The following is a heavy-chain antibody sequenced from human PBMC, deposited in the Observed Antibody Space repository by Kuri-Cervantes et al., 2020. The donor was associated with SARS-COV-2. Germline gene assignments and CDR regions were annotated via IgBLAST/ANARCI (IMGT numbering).Heavy chain of an antibody. CDR3: AKARYRSFSNSISDY. J-gene: IGHJ4*02. V-gene: IGHV3-30*02. CDR2: IWYDGSNK. D-gene: IGHD3-3*02. Sequence: GGSLRLSCAASGFTFSSYGMHWVRQAPGKGLEWVAVIWYDGSNKYYADSVKGRFTISRDNSKNTLYLQMNSLRAEDTAVYYCAKARYRSFSNSISDYWGQGTLVTVSS. CDR1: GFTFSSYG.